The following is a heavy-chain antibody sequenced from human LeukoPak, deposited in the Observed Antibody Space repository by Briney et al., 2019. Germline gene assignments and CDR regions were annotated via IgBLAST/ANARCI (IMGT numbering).Heavy chain of an antibody. CDR3: ARGQRSRDIVVVPAPGHFDY. V-gene: IGHV4-34*01. J-gene: IGHJ4*02. Sequence: SETLSLTCAVYGGSFSGDYWSWIRQPPGKGLEWIGEINHSGSTNYNPSLKSRVTISVDTSKNQFSLKLSSVTAADTAVYYCARGQRSRDIVVVPAPGHFDYWGQGTLVTVSS. CDR2: INHSGST. D-gene: IGHD2-2*01. CDR1: GGSFSGDY.